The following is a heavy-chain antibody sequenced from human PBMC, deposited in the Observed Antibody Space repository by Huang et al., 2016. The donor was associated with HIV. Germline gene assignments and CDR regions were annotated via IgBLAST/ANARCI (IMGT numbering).Heavy chain of an antibody. Sequence: QVQLVQSGAEVKKSGASVKVSCKVSGYTLTELSIHWGRQAPGKGLEWMGGFAPEHGETNDAQNFQGRVTMTEDTSTDTAYMELNSMRSEDTAVYYCATGFDTYYDIWGQGTMVIASS. CDR3: ATGFDTYYDI. V-gene: IGHV1-24*01. J-gene: IGHJ3*02. CDR1: GYTLTELS. CDR2: FAPEHGET. D-gene: IGHD2-21*01.